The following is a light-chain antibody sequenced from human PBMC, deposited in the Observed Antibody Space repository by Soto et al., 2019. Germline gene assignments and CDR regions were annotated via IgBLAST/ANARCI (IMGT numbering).Light chain of an antibody. CDR2: EVN. CDR1: ISDIGGYNY. J-gene: IGLJ2*01. Sequence: QSALTQPPSASGSPGQSVSISCTGTISDIGGYNYVSWYQQHPGKAPKLIIYEVNKRPSGVPDRVSGSKSGNTASLTVSGLQAEDEADYYCCSYGGSNNMIFGGGTKLTVL. CDR3: CSYGGSNNMI. V-gene: IGLV2-8*01.